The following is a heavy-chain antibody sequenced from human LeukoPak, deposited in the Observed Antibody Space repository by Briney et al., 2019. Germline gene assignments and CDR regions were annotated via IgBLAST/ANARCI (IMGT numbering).Heavy chain of an antibody. Sequence: PGGSLRLSCAASGFTFSSYAMHWVRQAPGKGLEWVAVISYDGSNKYYADSVKGRFTISRDNSKNTLYLQMNSLRAEDTAVYYCARGPSGYSYGPFDYWGQGTLVTVSS. CDR2: ISYDGSNK. D-gene: IGHD5-18*01. J-gene: IGHJ4*02. V-gene: IGHV3-30-3*01. CDR1: GFTFSSYA. CDR3: ARGPSGYSYGPFDY.